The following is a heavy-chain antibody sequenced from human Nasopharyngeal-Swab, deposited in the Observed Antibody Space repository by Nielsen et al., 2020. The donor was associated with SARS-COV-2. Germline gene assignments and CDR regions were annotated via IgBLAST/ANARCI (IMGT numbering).Heavy chain of an antibody. CDR2: INQDGSEK. J-gene: IGHJ4*02. CDR3: AKGADVLRFFDWSTRDY. Sequence: VRQMPGKGLEWVANINQDGSEKYYVGSVNGRFTISRDNAKNSLYLQMGSLRDEDTAVYHCAKGADVLRFFDWSTRDYWGQGTLVTVSS. D-gene: IGHD3-9*01. V-gene: IGHV3-7*02.